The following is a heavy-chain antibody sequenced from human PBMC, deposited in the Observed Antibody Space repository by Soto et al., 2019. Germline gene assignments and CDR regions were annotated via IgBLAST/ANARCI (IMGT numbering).Heavy chain of an antibody. J-gene: IGHJ4*02. CDR3: ASRAPYYYDSSGYYRIGALDY. Sequence: QVQLVQSGAEVKNPGSSVKVSCKASGGTFSSYAISWVRQAPGQGLEWMGGIIPIFGTANYAQKFQGRVTITADESTSTAYMELSSLRSEDTAVYYCASRAPYYYDSSGYYRIGALDYWGQGTLVTVSS. CDR1: GGTFSSYA. CDR2: IIPIFGTA. D-gene: IGHD3-22*01. V-gene: IGHV1-69*01.